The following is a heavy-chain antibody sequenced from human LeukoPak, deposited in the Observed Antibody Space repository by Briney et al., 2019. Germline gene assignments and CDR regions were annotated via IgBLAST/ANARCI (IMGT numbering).Heavy chain of an antibody. J-gene: IGHJ4*02. CDR3: AKDVYSNYGGISYYSDY. CDR2: ISSSGSTT. CDR1: GFTFSSYE. Sequence: GGSLRLSCAASGFTFSSYEMTWVRQAPGKGLEWVSYISSSGSTTYYADSVKGRFTISRDNSKNTLYLQMNSLRAEDTAVYYCAKDVYSNYGGISYYSDYWGQGTLVTVSS. V-gene: IGHV3-48*03. D-gene: IGHD4-11*01.